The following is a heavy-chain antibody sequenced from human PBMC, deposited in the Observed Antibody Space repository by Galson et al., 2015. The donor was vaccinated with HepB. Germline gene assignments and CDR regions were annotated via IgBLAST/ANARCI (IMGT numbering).Heavy chain of an antibody. V-gene: IGHV2-70*04. J-gene: IGHJ5*02. Sequence: PALVKPTQTLTLTCTFSGFSLSTSEMRVSWIRQPPGKALEWLARIDWDDDKFYRTSLNTRITISKDTSNNQVVLTMTNMDPVDTAKYYCVRQRSRGWFDPWGQGTLVTVSS. CDR3: VRQRSRGWFDP. CDR1: GFSLSTSEMR. D-gene: IGHD6-25*01. CDR2: IDWDDDK.